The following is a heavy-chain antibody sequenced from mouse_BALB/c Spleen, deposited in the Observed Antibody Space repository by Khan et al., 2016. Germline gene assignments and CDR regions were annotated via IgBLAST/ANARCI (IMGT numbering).Heavy chain of an antibody. CDR1: GFTFSDYY. D-gene: IGHD1-1*02. J-gene: IGHJ1*01. Sequence: EVELVESGGGLVKPGGSLKLSCAASGFTFSDYYMYWVRQTPEKRLEWVATISDGGAYTYYPDSVKGRFTISRDNAKHNLYLQMSSLKSEDTAMYYCARTYGSYGYFDVWGPGTTGTVSS. CDR2: ISDGGAYT. V-gene: IGHV5-4*02. CDR3: ARTYGSYGYFDV.